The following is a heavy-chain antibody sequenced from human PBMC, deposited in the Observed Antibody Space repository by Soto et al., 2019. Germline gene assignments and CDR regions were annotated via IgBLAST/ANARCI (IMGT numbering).Heavy chain of an antibody. Sequence: GASVKVSCKTSGYTFSAYDIYWVRQAPGQGLEWMGWIRAYNGDTNYAQKFQTRVTMTTDKSTDTAYMDLRSLTSDDTAIYYCARAGAAPYYYYGLDVCGQGTTDTGSS. D-gene: IGHD3-10*01. CDR2: IRAYNGDT. CDR1: GYTFSAYD. V-gene: IGHV1-18*01. J-gene: IGHJ6*02. CDR3: ARAGAAPYYYYGLDV.